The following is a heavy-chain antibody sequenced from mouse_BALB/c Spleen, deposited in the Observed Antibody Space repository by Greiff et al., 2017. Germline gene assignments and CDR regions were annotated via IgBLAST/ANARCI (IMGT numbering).Heavy chain of an antibody. CDR1: GYTFTDYA. D-gene: IGHD3-2*01. CDR2: ISTYYGDA. J-gene: IGHJ2*01. CDR3: ARTGPATYFDD. Sequence: QVQLQQSGAELVRPGVSVKISCKGSGYTFTDYAMHWVKQSHAKSLEWIGVISTYYGDASYNQKFKGKATMTVDKSSSTAYMELARLTSEDSAIYYCARTGPATYFDDWGQGTTLTVSS. V-gene: IGHV1S137*01.